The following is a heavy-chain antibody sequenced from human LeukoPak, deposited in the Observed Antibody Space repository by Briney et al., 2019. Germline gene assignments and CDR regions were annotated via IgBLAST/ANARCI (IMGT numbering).Heavy chain of an antibody. CDR2: IYSGGNT. CDR3: ARVIVGTSTRLDYFDY. Sequence: GGSLRLSCAASGFTVSDNYMSWVRQAPGKGLEWVSIIYSGGNTYYADSVKGRFTVSRDNSKNTLYLQMNSLRAEDTAVYYCARVIVGTSTRLDYFDYWGQGTLVTVSS. J-gene: IGHJ4*02. CDR1: GFTVSDNY. V-gene: IGHV3-66*01. D-gene: IGHD1-26*01.